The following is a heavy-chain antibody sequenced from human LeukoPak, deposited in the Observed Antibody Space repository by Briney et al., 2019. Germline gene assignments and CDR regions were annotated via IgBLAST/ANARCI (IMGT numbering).Heavy chain of an antibody. Sequence: SVKVSCKASGGTFSSYAISWVRQAPGQRLEWMGRIIPIFGTANYAQKFQGRVTITTDESTSTAYMELSSLRSEDTAVYYCARDPQPTLSYGYWGQGTLVTVSS. CDR3: ARDPQPTLSYGY. V-gene: IGHV1-69*05. J-gene: IGHJ4*02. CDR2: IIPIFGTA. D-gene: IGHD2/OR15-2a*01. CDR1: GGTFSSYA.